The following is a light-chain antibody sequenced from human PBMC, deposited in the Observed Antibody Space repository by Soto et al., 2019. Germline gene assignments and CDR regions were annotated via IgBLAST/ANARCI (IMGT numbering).Light chain of an antibody. V-gene: IGKV3-20*01. CDR2: DST. J-gene: IGKJ1*01. Sequence: EIVLTQSRWTPSLSPGERAILSCRASQSVGGTDLAWCQQKPGQAPSLLIYDSTNRAAGIPARFSGSGSGTNFALAISRLEPEDFAVYYCPKYVRSTWKLGRGTEVDIK. CDR3: PKYVRSTWK. CDR1: QSVGGTD.